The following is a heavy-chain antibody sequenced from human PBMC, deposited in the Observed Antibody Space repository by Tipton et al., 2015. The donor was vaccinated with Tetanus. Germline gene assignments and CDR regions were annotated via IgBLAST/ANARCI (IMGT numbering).Heavy chain of an antibody. CDR1: GGSISSITYY. J-gene: IGHJ4*02. Sequence: TLSLTCTVSGGSISSITYYWNWIRQSPGKGLEWIGTIYYTGTTYYNPSLRSRVSMSADTSKNQFSLRLRSVTAADTAVYYCARHLEYSNSWPGFDFWGQGTLVTVSS. CDR2: IYYTGTT. V-gene: IGHV4-39*01. D-gene: IGHD6-13*01. CDR3: ARHLEYSNSWPGFDF.